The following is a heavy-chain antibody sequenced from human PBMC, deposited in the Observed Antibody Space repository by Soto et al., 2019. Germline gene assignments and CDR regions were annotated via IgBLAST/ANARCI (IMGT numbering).Heavy chain of an antibody. V-gene: IGHV4-59*01. CDR2: ISYSGST. CDR1: GGSISTYY. D-gene: IGHD6-19*01. Sequence: SETLSLTCNVSGGSISTYYWSWIRQPPGKGLEWIGYISYSGSTNYNPSLRSRVTISVDTSKNQFSLKLSSVIAADTALYYCAKEHSHSGWFDFWGQGALVTVSS. CDR3: AKEHSHSGWFDF. J-gene: IGHJ4*02.